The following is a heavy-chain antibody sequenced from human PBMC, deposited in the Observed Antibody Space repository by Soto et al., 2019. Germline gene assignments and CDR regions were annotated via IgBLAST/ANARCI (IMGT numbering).Heavy chain of an antibody. CDR3: AKRGGSLDAFDI. CDR1: GFTVSSYA. J-gene: IGHJ3*02. CDR2: ISGSGGST. D-gene: IGHD1-26*01. Sequence: EVQLLESGGGLVQPGGSLRLSCAASGFTVSSYAMSWVRQAPGKGLEWVSAISGSGGSTYYADSVKGRFTISRDNSKNTLYLQMNSLRAEDTAVYYCAKRGGSLDAFDIWGQGTMVTVSS. V-gene: IGHV3-23*01.